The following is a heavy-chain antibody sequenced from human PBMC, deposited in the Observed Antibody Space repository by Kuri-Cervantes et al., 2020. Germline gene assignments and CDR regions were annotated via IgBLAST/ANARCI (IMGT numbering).Heavy chain of an antibody. D-gene: IGHD5-12*01. CDR3: AKGSDSGYDQDY. CDR1: GFTFSSYG. J-gene: IGHJ4*02. CDR2: IWYDGSNK. V-gene: IGHV3-33*06. Sequence: GESLKISCAASGFTFSSYGTHWVRQAPGKGLEWVAVIWYDGSNKYYADSVEGRFTISRDNSKNTLYLQMNSLRAEDTAVYYCAKGSDSGYDQDYWGQGSLVTVSS.